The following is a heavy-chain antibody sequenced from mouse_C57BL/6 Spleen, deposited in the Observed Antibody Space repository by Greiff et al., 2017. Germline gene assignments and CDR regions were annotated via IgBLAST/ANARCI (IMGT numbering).Heavy chain of an antibody. J-gene: IGHJ4*01. CDR1: GYTFTSYD. D-gene: IGHD2-2*01. V-gene: IGHV1-85*01. Sequence: QVQLQQSGPELVKPGASVKLSCKASGYTFTSYDINWVKQRPGQGLEWIGWIYPRDGSTKYNEKFKGKATLTVDTSSSTAYMELHSLTSEDSAVYLCARGEGYEGDYYAMDYWGQGTSVTVSS. CDR2: IYPRDGST. CDR3: ARGEGYEGDYYAMDY.